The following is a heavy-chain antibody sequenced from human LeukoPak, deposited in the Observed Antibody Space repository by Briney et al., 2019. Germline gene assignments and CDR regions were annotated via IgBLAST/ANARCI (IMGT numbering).Heavy chain of an antibody. Sequence: SETLSLTCAVYGGSFSGYYWSWIRQPPGKGLEWIGEINHSGSTNYSPSLKSRVTISVDTSKNQFSLKLSSVTAADTAVYYCARSGIVATELDYWGQGTLVTVSS. CDR1: GGSFSGYY. D-gene: IGHD5-12*01. CDR2: INHSGST. J-gene: IGHJ4*02. V-gene: IGHV4-34*01. CDR3: ARSGIVATELDY.